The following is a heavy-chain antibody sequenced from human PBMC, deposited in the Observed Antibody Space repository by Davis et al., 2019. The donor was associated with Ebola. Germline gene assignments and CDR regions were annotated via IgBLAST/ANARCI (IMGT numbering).Heavy chain of an antibody. Sequence: GGSLRLSCAASGFTFSDYYMSWIRQAPGKGLEWVSYISSSRSYTDYADSVKGRFTISRDNAKNTLYLQMSSLRAEDTGVYYCTRDPLMHGATFDYWGLGTLVTVSS. V-gene: IGHV3-11*06. J-gene: IGHJ4*02. CDR3: TRDPLMHGATFDY. CDR1: GFTFSDYY. CDR2: ISSSRSYT. D-gene: IGHD1-26*01.